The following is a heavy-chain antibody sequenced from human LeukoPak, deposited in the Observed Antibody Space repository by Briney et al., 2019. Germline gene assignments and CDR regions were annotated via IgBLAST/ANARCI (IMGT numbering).Heavy chain of an antibody. Sequence: ASVMVSCKASGYTFTGYYKHWVRQAPGQGLEWMGWINPNSGGTNYAQKFQGRVTMTRDTSISTAYMELSRLRSDDTAVYYCARVRYSSTWFDPWGQGTLVTVSS. D-gene: IGHD6-13*01. CDR1: GYTFTGYY. CDR2: INPNSGGT. V-gene: IGHV1-2*02. CDR3: ARVRYSSTWFDP. J-gene: IGHJ5*02.